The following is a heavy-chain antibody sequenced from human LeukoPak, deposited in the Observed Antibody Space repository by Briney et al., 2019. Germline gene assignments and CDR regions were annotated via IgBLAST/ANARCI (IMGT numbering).Heavy chain of an antibody. V-gene: IGHV1-18*01. CDR3: ARAGDDFWSGYYVD. CDR1: GYTFTSYG. D-gene: IGHD3-3*01. Sequence: APVKVSCKASGYTFTSYGISWVRQAPGQGLEWMGWISAYNGNTNYAQKLQGRVTMTTDTSTSTAYMEPRSLRSDDTAVYYCARAGDDFWSGYYVDWGQGTLVTVSS. J-gene: IGHJ4*02. CDR2: ISAYNGNT.